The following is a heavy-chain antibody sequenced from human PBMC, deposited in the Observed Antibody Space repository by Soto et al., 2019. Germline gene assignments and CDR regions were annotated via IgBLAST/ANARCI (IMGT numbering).Heavy chain of an antibody. D-gene: IGHD2-8*01. V-gene: IGHV4-61*01. J-gene: IGHJ4*02. CDR3: MRSHGAY. CDR2: ISYSGTA. CDR1: GGSVSSGPYH. Sequence: QVQLQESGPGLVKTSETLSLTCTDSGGSVSSGPYHWNWVRQPPGKGLEWIGHISYSGTANYNPSLRGRVIMATDTSMNQFSLRLTSVTAADTAVYYCMRSHGAYWGQGALVTVSP.